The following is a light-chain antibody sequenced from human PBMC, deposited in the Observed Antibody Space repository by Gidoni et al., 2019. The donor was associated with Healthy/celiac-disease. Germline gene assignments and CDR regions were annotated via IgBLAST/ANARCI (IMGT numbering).Light chain of an antibody. Sequence: DIVMTQYPATLSVSPGERATLSCRASQSVSSNLAWYQQKPGQAPRLLIYGASTRATGIPARFSGSGSGTEFTLTISSLQSEDFAVYYCQQYNNWPPGITFGQXTRLEIK. V-gene: IGKV3-15*01. CDR2: GAS. J-gene: IGKJ5*01. CDR1: QSVSSN. CDR3: QQYNNWPPGIT.